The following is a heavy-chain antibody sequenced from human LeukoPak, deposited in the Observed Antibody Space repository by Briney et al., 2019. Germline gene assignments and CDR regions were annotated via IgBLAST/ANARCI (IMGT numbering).Heavy chain of an antibody. CDR3: ARAPGIAAAFSIDY. D-gene: IGHD6-13*01. J-gene: IGHJ4*02. CDR2: ISSSSSYI. V-gene: IGHV3-21*01. CDR1: GFTFSSYS. Sequence: GGSLRLSCAASGFTFSSYSMNWVRQAPGKGLEWVSSISSSSSYIYYADSVKGRFTISRDNAKNSLYLQMNSLRAEDTAVYYCARAPGIAAAFSIDYWGQGTLVTVSS.